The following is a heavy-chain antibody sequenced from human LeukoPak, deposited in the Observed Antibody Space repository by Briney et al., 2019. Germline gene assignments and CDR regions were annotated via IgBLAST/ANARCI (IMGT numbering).Heavy chain of an antibody. CDR3: ARDWSGALWGDILTGYYNDGFDY. Sequence: ASVKVSCKASGYTFTSYGISWVRQAPGQGLEWMGWISAYNGNTNYAQKLQGRVTMTTDTSTSTAYMELRSLRSDDTAVYYCARDWSGALWGDILTGYYNDGFDYWGQGTLVTVSS. V-gene: IGHV1-18*01. CDR2: ISAYNGNT. CDR1: GYTFTSYG. J-gene: IGHJ4*02. D-gene: IGHD3-9*01.